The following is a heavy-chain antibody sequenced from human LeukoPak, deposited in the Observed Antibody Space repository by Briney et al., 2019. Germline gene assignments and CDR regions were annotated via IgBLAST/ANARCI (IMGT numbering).Heavy chain of an antibody. V-gene: IGHV3-21*01. CDR1: GFTFSSYN. D-gene: IGHD6-19*01. J-gene: IGHJ4*02. CDR2: ISSRGGHI. CDR3: ARAKQWLATVT. Sequence: GGSLRLSCAASGFTFSSYNMNWVRLPPGKGLEWVSSISSRGGHINYADSVKGRFTISRDNAKNSLYLQMNSLRAEDTAVYYCARAKQWLATVTWGQGTLVTVSS.